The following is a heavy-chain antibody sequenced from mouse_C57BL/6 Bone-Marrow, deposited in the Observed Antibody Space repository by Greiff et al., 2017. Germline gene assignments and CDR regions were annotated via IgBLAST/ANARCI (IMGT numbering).Heavy chain of an antibody. V-gene: IGHV14-2*01. Sequence: VQLQQSGAELVKPGASVKLSCTASGFNIKDYYMHWVKQRTEQGLEWIGRIDPEDGETKYAPNFQGKATITADTSSNTAYLPLSSLTSEDTAVYYCARGYFDVWGTGTTVTVSS. J-gene: IGHJ1*03. CDR1: GFNIKDYY. CDR3: ARGYFDV. CDR2: IDPEDGET.